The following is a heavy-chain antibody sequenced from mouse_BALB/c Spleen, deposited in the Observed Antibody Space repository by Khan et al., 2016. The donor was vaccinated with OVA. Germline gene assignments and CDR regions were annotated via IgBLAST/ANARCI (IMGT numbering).Heavy chain of an antibody. V-gene: IGHV5-6*01. D-gene: IGHD4-1*01. CDR2: ISSGGDYT. J-gene: IGHJ3*01. CDR3: ASHLTGSFAY. CDR1: GFTFSSYS. Sequence: EVQLVESGGDLVKPGGSLKPSCAASGFTFSSYSMSWVRQTPDKRLEWVATISSGGDYTYYPDSVKGRFTISRDNAKNTLYLQMSSLKSEDIAMYYCASHLTGSFAYWGQGTLVTVSA.